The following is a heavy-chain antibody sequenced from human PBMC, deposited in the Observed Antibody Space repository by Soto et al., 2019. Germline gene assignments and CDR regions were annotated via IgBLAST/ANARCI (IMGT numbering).Heavy chain of an antibody. CDR1: GYTFTSYG. Sequence: QVQLVQSGAEVKKPGASVKVSCKASGYTFTSYGISWVRQAPGQGLEWMGWISAYNGNTNYAQKLQGRVTMTTDTSTSTAYMELRSLRSDDTAVYYWARDTGYIYGYGVYYYGMDVWGQGTTVTVSS. V-gene: IGHV1-18*04. CDR3: ARDTGYIYGYGVYYYGMDV. D-gene: IGHD5-18*01. CDR2: ISAYNGNT. J-gene: IGHJ6*02.